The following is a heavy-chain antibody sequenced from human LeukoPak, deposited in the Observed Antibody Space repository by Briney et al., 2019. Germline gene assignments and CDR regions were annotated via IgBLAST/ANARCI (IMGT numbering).Heavy chain of an antibody. Sequence: GASVKVSCKASGYTFTGYYMHWVRQAPGQGLEWMGWINPNSGGTNYAQKFQGRVTMTRDTSISTAYMELSRLRSDDTAVYYCARDLYCSSTSCYGIDYWGQGTLVTVSS. J-gene: IGHJ4*02. V-gene: IGHV1-2*02. CDR1: GYTFTGYY. D-gene: IGHD2-2*01. CDR2: INPNSGGT. CDR3: ARDLYCSSTSCYGIDY.